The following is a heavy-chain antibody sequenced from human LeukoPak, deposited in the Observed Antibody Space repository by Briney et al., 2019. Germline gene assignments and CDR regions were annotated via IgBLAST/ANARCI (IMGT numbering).Heavy chain of an antibody. CDR3: ARLTEYSSSSGWYYYYYTDV. CDR1: GYSISSGYY. Sequence: SETLSLTCAVSGYSISSGYYWGWIRQSPGKGLEWIGTIYHSGSTYYNPSLKSRVTISVDTSKNQFSLKLSSVTAADTAVYYCARLTEYSSSSGWYYYYYTDVWGKGTTVTVSS. V-gene: IGHV4-38-2*01. CDR2: IYHSGST. J-gene: IGHJ6*03. D-gene: IGHD6-6*01.